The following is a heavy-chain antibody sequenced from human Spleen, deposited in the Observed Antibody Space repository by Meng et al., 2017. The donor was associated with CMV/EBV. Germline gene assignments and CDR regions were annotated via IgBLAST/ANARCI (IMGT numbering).Heavy chain of an antibody. CDR1: GYSFTDYH. Sequence: ASVKVSCKASGYSFTDYHLHWVRQAPGQGLEWMGWINPNSGDTYYAHEFQGRVTMTRDTSIGAAFMEVTRLRSDDTAVYYCARALQVTSPNYYDSTGYYFDLDYFDYWGQGTLVTVSS. J-gene: IGHJ4*02. D-gene: IGHD3-22*01. CDR3: ARALQVTSPNYYDSTGYYFDLDYFDY. V-gene: IGHV1-2*07. CDR2: INPNSGDT.